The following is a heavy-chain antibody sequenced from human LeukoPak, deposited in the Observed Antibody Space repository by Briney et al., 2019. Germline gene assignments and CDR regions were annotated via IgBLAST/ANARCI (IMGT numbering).Heavy chain of an antibody. CDR3: ATARGNSGSYYEDRMLYYFDY. J-gene: IGHJ4*02. V-gene: IGHV3-23*01. CDR1: GFTFSGYS. CDR2: ISGSGGST. D-gene: IGHD1-26*01. Sequence: GGSLRLSCAASGFTFSGYSMSWVRQAPGKGLEWVSAISGSGGSTYYADSVKGRFTISRDNSKNTLYLQMNSLRAEDTAVYYCATARGNSGSYYEDRMLYYFDYWGQGTLVTVSS.